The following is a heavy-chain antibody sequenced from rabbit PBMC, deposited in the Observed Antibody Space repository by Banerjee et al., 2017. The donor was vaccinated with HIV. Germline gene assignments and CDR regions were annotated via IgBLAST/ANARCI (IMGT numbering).Heavy chain of an antibody. CDR2: INTSTGNT. V-gene: IGHV1S40*01. CDR1: GFDLSSYHY. CDR3: ARDLAGVIGWKFDL. J-gene: IGHJ4*01. D-gene: IGHD4-1*01. Sequence: QSLGESGGGLVKPGASLTLTCTASGFDLSSYHYMCWVRQAPGKGLESVACINTSTGNTVYATWAKGRFTISKTSSTTVTLQMTSLTAADTATYFCARDLAGVIGWKFDLWGQGTLVTVS.